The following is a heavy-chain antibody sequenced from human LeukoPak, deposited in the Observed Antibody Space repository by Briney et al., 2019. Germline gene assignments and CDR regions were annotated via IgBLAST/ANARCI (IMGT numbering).Heavy chain of an antibody. CDR1: ADSISNYY. CDR3: ARGSIDGSATYDAVVAYYFDY. Sequence: SETLSLTCTVSADSISNYYWTWLRQPPGKGLEWIGYIYNSGSTNYNTSLKSRVTISMDTSKNQFSLQVTSVTAADTAVYYCARGSIDGSATYDAVVAYYFDYWGQGTLVTVSS. CDR2: IYNSGST. D-gene: IGHD3-10*01. V-gene: IGHV4-59*12. J-gene: IGHJ4*02.